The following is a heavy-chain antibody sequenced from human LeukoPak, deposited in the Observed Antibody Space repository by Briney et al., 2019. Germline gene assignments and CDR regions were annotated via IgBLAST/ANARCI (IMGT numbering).Heavy chain of an antibody. CDR2: IWYDGSNK. Sequence: GGSLRLSCLPCRSSFSSYGMLGFRQAPGQGLEWVAVIWYDGSNKYYADSVKGRFTISRDNSKNTLYLQMNSLRAEDTAVYYCARDYSAGCSHGLDVWGQGTMVTVSS. CDR1: RSSFSSYG. J-gene: IGHJ3*01. D-gene: IGHD2-21*01. CDR3: ARDYSAGCSHGLDV. V-gene: IGHV3-33*01.